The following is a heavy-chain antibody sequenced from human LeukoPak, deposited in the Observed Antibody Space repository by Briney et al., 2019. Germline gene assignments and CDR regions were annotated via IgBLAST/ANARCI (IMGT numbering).Heavy chain of an antibody. D-gene: IGHD3-22*01. CDR1: GYTLTELS. CDR2: FDPEDGET. CDR3: ATPGSSGYLTHFSY. J-gene: IGHJ4*02. Sequence: ASVKVSCKVSGYTLTELSMHWVRQAPGKGLEWMGGFDPEDGETLYAQKIQGRVTMTEDTSTDQASMELSSLRSEDTSVYYCATPGSSGYLTHFSYWGQGPMVTVSS. V-gene: IGHV1-24*01.